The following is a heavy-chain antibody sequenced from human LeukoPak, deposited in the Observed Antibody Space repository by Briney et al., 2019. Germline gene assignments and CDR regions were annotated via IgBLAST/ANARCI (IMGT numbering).Heavy chain of an antibody. CDR1: GGSISSSSYY. CDR2: IYYSGST. Sequence: SETLSLTCTVSGGSISSSSYYWGWLRQPPGKGLEWIGSIYYSGSTYYNPSLKSRVTISVDTSKNQFSLKLSSVTAADTAVYYCASYRGYYDNGRRYYFDYWGQGTLVTVSS. D-gene: IGHD3-22*01. J-gene: IGHJ4*02. CDR3: ASYRGYYDNGRRYYFDY. V-gene: IGHV4-39*07.